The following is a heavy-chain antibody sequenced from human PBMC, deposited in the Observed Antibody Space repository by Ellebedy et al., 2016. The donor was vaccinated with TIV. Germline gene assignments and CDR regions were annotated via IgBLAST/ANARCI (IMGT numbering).Heavy chain of an antibody. J-gene: IGHJ4*02. CDR2: INHSGST. D-gene: IGHD3-10*01. CDR1: GGSFSNYF. Sequence: GSLRLSXAVYGGSFSNYFWSWIRQPPGKGLEWIGEINHSGSTSYNPSLTSRVIISVDTSKNQFFLKLSSVTAADTALYYCAREVTMVRGVVITPYFDYWGQGTLVTVSS. CDR3: AREVTMVRGVVITPYFDY. V-gene: IGHV4-34*01.